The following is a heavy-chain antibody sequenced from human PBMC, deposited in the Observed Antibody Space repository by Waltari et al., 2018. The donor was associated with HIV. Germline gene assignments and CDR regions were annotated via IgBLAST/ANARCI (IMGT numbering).Heavy chain of an antibody. D-gene: IGHD1-1*01. V-gene: IGHV3-23*01. Sequence: EVQLLSSGGGLVQAGGSLCLSCVASGFTFRNYALGWVRQAPGQGLECVSTIIGSGDKTYYADSVKGRFTISRDKSKNTLFMQMNSLRADDTAVYYCAKAPGVNGVNYFDYWGQGSMVTVTS. J-gene: IGHJ4*02. CDR2: IIGSGDKT. CDR3: AKAPGVNGVNYFDY. CDR1: GFTFRNYA.